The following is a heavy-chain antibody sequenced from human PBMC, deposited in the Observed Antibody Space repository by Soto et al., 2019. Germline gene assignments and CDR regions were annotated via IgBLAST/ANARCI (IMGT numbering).Heavy chain of an antibody. CDR3: ARGGYYYDSSGYYTNPHYYYGMDV. V-gene: IGHV4-34*01. Sequence: ASETLSLTCAVYGGSFSGYYWSWIRQPPGKGLEWIGEINHSGSTNYNPSLKSRVTISVDTSKNQFSLKLSSVTAADTAVYYCARGGYYYDSSGYYTNPHYYYGMDVWGQGTTVTVSS. CDR2: INHSGST. J-gene: IGHJ6*02. D-gene: IGHD3-22*01. CDR1: GGSFSGYY.